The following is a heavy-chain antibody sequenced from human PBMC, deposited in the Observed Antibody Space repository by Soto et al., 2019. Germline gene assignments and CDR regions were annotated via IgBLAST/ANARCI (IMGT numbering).Heavy chain of an antibody. D-gene: IGHD3-22*01. CDR3: AKDFHYYDSSGYQYYFDY. Sequence: QVQLVESGGGVVQPGRSLRLSCAASGFTFSSYGMHWVRQAPGKGLEWVAVISYDGSNKYYADSVKGRFTISRDNSKNTLYLQMISLRAEDTAVYYCAKDFHYYDSSGYQYYFDYWGQGTLVTVSS. CDR2: ISYDGSNK. CDR1: GFTFSSYG. J-gene: IGHJ4*02. V-gene: IGHV3-30*18.